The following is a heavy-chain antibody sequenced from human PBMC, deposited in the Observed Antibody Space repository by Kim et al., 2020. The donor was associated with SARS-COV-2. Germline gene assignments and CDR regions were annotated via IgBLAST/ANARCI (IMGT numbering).Heavy chain of an antibody. V-gene: IGHV3-23*01. CDR1: GFTFSSYA. D-gene: IGHD1-7*01. J-gene: IGHJ4*02. CDR3: AKPPSTGTTRPYYFDY. CDR2: ISGSGGST. Sequence: GGSLRLSCAASGFTFSSYAMSWVRQAPGKGLEWVSAISGSGGSTYYADSVKGRFTISRDNSKNTLYLQMNSLRAEDTAVYYCAKPPSTGTTRPYYFDYWGQGTLVTVSS.